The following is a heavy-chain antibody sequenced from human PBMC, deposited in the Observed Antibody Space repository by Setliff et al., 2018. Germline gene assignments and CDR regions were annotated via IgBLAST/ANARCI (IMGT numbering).Heavy chain of an antibody. Sequence: SETLSLTCTISGGFASSFYWSWIRQAPGKGLEWIGYVDHSGSTNFSPSLKSRGTISVDTSKTQVSLTLTSVTAADTAVYYCARAGSAAAGRKGVFEYWGQGSLVTV. D-gene: IGHD6-13*01. J-gene: IGHJ4*02. CDR3: ARAGSAAAGRKGVFEY. CDR2: VDHSGST. CDR1: GGFASSFY. V-gene: IGHV4-59*02.